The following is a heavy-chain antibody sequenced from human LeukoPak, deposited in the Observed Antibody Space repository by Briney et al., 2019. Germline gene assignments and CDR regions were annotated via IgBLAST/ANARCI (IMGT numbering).Heavy chain of an antibody. CDR1: GFTFDDYA. CDR3: AKDNGDHPENAFDI. CDR2: ISGDGGST. J-gene: IGHJ3*02. V-gene: IGHV3-43*02. Sequence: GGSLRLSCAASGFTFDDYAMHWVRQAPEKGLEWVSLISGDGGSTYYADSVKGRFTIYRDNSKNSLYLQMNSLRTEDTALYYCAKDNGDHPENAFDIWGQGTMVTVSS.